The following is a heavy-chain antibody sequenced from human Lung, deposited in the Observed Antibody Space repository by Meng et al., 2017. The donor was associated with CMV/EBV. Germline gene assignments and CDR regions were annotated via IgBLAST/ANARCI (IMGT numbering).Heavy chain of an antibody. Sequence: SXXVSXKASGGTFSSYAISWVRQAPGQGLEWMGGIIPILGIANYAQKFQGRVTITADKSTSTAYMELSSLRSDDTAVYYCARGIVIAVAGTGVDYWGQGTLVTVSS. CDR2: IIPILGIA. V-gene: IGHV1-69*10. J-gene: IGHJ4*02. D-gene: IGHD6-19*01. CDR3: ARGIVIAVAGTGVDY. CDR1: GGTFSSYA.